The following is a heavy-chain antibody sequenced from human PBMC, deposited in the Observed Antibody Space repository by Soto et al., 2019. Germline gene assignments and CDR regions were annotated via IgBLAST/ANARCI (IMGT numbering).Heavy chain of an antibody. Sequence: QVQVVQSGAEVRKPGASVKVSCKASGYTFTSHYFHWVRQAPGQGLEWMGIINPSGGYTNYAQKFQGRITMTSDTCTSTVYMELSRLTSEDTAVYFCARDADYMVRGVVIQGFLDYWGQGTLVTVSA. D-gene: IGHD3-10*01. CDR3: ARDADYMVRGVVIQGFLDY. CDR1: GYTFTSHY. V-gene: IGHV1-46*01. J-gene: IGHJ4*02. CDR2: INPSGGYT.